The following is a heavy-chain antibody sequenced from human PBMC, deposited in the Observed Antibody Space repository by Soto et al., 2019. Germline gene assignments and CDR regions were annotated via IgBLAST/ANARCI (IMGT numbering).Heavy chain of an antibody. CDR3: AKNQERELPRVIDF. D-gene: IGHD1-7*01. CDR1: GLTFSNYA. CDR2: MSGSSSTT. J-gene: IGHJ4*02. V-gene: IGHV3-23*01. Sequence: GGSLRLSCATSGLTFSNYAMSWVRQAPGGGLEWVSSMSGSSSTTYYADSVRGRFTISRDRSKNTLYLQMSSLRAEDTALYYCAKNQERELPRVIDFWGQGTMVTV.